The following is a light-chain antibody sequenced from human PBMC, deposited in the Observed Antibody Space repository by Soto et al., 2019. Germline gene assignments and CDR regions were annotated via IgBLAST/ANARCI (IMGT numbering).Light chain of an antibody. Sequence: DIQMTQSPSSLSASVGDRVTITCQASQDITNFLNWYQQKPGKAPKLLIYDASNLETGVPSRFSGSGSGTDFTFTISRLQPEDIATYYCQQYVNLPLTIGGGTKVDIK. CDR1: QDITNF. CDR3: QQYVNLPLT. V-gene: IGKV1-33*01. J-gene: IGKJ4*01. CDR2: DAS.